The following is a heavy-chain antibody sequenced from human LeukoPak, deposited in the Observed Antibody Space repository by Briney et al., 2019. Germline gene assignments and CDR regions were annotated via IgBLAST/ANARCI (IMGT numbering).Heavy chain of an antibody. J-gene: IGHJ4*02. CDR3: ARQGSYDNSGYSFDY. D-gene: IGHD3-22*01. V-gene: IGHV5-51*01. CDR2: IYTGNANA. CDR1: GYSLINHW. Sequence: GYTLEISCKASGYSLINHWIGWVRQMPGKGLDWMGIIYTGNANATYSPSFQGQVTISADKSTTTVYLQWSSLKASDTAMYYCARQGSYDNSGYSFDYWGQGTLVTFPS.